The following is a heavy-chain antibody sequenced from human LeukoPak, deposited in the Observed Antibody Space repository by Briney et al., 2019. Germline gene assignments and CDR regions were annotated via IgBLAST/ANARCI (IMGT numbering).Heavy chain of an antibody. CDR1: GGSISGGGYY. CDR3: ASSEATTTPPPYGMGV. D-gene: IGHD5-12*01. V-gene: IGHV4-31*03. Sequence: SETLSLTCTVSGGSISGGGYYWNWIRQHPGTGLEWIGYIYHTGGTFYNPSLKSRVTISLDTSENQFSLKLSSVTAADTAVYYCASSEATTTPPPYGMGVWGQGTTVTVSS. J-gene: IGHJ6*02. CDR2: IYHTGGT.